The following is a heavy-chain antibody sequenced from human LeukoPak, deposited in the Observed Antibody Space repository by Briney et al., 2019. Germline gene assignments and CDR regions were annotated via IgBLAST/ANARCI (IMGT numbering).Heavy chain of an antibody. CDR3: ASTERCSTTCPLDY. J-gene: IGHJ4*02. D-gene: IGHD2-2*01. V-gene: IGHV4-34*01. CDR2: INHSGST. Sequence: PSETLSLTCTVYGESFSGYHWSWIRQPPGKGLEWIGEINHSGSTNYNPSLKSRVIISLDTSKNQFSLKLSSMTAADSAVYYCASTERCSTTCPLDYWGQGILVTVSS. CDR1: GESFSGYH.